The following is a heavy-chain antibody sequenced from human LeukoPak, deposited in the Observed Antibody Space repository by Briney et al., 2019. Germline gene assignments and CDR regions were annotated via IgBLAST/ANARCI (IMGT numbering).Heavy chain of an antibody. CDR2: IYYSGPT. J-gene: IGHJ4*02. CDR1: GGSISSYY. Sequence: SETLSLTCTVSGGSISSYYWSWIRQHPGKGLEWIGYIYYSGPTYYNPSLKSRVTISVDTSKNQFSLNLSSVTAADTAVYYCARSKASGGYSDCWGQGTLVTVSS. V-gene: IGHV4-59*06. CDR3: ARSKASGGYSDC. D-gene: IGHD3-3*01.